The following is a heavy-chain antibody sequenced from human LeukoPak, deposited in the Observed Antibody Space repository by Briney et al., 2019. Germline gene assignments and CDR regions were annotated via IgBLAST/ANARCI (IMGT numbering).Heavy chain of an antibody. Sequence: GGSLRLSCAASGFTFSSYWMSWVRQAPGKGLEWVANIKQDGSEKYYVDSVKGRFTISRDNAKNSLYLQFNSLRAEDTAVYYCAKGSRSNGYYIDYWGQGTLVTVSS. D-gene: IGHD6-6*01. CDR2: IKQDGSEK. V-gene: IGHV3-7*03. J-gene: IGHJ4*02. CDR1: GFTFSSYW. CDR3: AKGSRSNGYYIDY.